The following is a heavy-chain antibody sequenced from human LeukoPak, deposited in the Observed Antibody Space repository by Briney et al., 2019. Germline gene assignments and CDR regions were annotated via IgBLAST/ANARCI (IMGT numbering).Heavy chain of an antibody. D-gene: IGHD1-26*01. J-gene: IGHJ4*02. CDR3: VGEVGATGFDY. CDR1: GFTFSSYW. Sequence: GGSLRLSCAASGFTFSSYWMHWVRQAPGKGLVWVSRINSDGSSTSYADSVKGRFTISIDNAKNTLYLQMNSLRAEDTAVYYCVGEVGATGFDYWGQGTLVTVSS. V-gene: IGHV3-74*01. CDR2: INSDGSST.